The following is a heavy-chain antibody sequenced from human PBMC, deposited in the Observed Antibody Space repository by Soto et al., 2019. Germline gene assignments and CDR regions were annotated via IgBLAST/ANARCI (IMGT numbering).Heavy chain of an antibody. D-gene: IGHD2-2*02. CDR2: ISESGGST. Sequence: GGSLRLSCAASAFIFSNPGMNWVRQAPGKGLEWVSSISESGGSTYYADSVKGRFTLSRDNSKNTLYLQVDSLRPDDTAVYYCARRSYCSSTSCDKFFDYWGQGTLVPVSS. CDR1: AFIFSNPG. V-gene: IGHV3-23*01. CDR3: ARRSYCSSTSCDKFFDY. J-gene: IGHJ4*02.